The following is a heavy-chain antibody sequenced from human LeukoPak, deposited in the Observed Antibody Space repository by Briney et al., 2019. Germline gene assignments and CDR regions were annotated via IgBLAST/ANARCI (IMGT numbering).Heavy chain of an antibody. CDR3: ARESEGVDY. Sequence: SETLSPTCTVSGYSISSGYYWGWIRQPPGKGLEWIGSIYHSGSTNYNPSLKSRVTISVDTSKNQFSLKLSSVTAADTAVYYCARESEGVDYWGQGTLVTVSS. J-gene: IGHJ4*02. CDR2: IYHSGST. D-gene: IGHD3-3*01. V-gene: IGHV4-38-2*02. CDR1: GYSISSGYY.